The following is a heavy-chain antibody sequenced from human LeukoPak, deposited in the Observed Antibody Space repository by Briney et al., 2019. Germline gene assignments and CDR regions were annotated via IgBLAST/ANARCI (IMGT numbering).Heavy chain of an antibody. J-gene: IGHJ2*01. CDR1: GGSMSSFY. CDR2: IYYSGNT. CDR3: ARGGWYLDL. Sequence: SETLSLTCTVSGGSMSSFYWSWIRQPPGKGLERIGYIYYSGNTNYDPSLQSRVTISVDTSKNQFSLRLNSVTAADTAVYYCARGGWYLDLWGRGTLVTVSS. V-gene: IGHV4-59*01.